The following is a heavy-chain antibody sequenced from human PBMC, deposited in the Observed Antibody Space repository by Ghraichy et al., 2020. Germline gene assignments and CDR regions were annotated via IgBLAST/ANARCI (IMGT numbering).Heavy chain of an antibody. CDR2: IYTAGGT. J-gene: IGHJ4*02. CDR1: GFTVSSNY. CDR3: ARVRSSSGWSLKYYFDY. D-gene: IGHD6-19*01. V-gene: IGHV3-53*01. Sequence: GGSLRLSCAASGFTVSSNYMSWLRQAPGKGLEWVSLIYTAGGTSYTDSVKGRFIISRDNSKNTLYLQMNSLRADDTAVYYCARVRSSSGWSLKYYFDYWGQGTLVTVSS.